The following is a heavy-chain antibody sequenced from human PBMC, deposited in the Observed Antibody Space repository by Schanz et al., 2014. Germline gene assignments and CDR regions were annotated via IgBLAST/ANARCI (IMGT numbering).Heavy chain of an antibody. J-gene: IGHJ6*02. CDR3: ARARYGLDV. Sequence: QVHLAQSGVEVKKPGASVKVSCKASGYKFVTYGISWVRQAPGQGLEWMGWINPTTGNPGYAQGFTGRFVFSFDTSVSTAYLQISGLKAEDTAVYYCARARYGLDVWGQGTTVTVSS. CDR2: INPTTGNP. CDR1: GYKFVTYG. V-gene: IGHV7-4-1*02.